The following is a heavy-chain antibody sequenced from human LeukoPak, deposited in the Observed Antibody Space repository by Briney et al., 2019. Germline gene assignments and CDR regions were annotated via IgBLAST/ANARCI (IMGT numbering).Heavy chain of an antibody. V-gene: IGHV3-23*01. J-gene: IGHJ5*02. Sequence: GGSLRLSCAASGLTFSSYAMSWVRQAPGKGLEGVSAISGSGGSTYYADSVKGRFTISRDNSKNTLYLQMNSLRAEDTAVYYCARRSIAARPEVWFDPWGQGTLVTVSS. CDR2: ISGSGGST. CDR1: GLTFSSYA. CDR3: ARRSIAARPEVWFDP. D-gene: IGHD6-6*01.